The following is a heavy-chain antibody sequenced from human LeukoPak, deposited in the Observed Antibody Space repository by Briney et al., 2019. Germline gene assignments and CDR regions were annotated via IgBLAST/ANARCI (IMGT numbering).Heavy chain of an antibody. CDR3: ARLPKYYDILTGYYVPYYFDY. Sequence: ASVKVSCKTSGYTFTDSYIHWVRQAPGQGLEWMGWISAYNGNTNYAQKLQGRVTMTTDTSTSTAYMELRSLRSDDTAVYYCARLPKYYDILTGYYVPYYFDYWGQGTLVTVSS. CDR2: ISAYNGNT. V-gene: IGHV1-18*04. D-gene: IGHD3-9*01. CDR1: GYTFTDSY. J-gene: IGHJ4*02.